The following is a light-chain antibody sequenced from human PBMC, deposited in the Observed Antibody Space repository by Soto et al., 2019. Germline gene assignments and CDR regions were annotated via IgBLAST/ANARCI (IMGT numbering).Light chain of an antibody. CDR1: QHASQT. V-gene: IGKV3-15*01. CDR3: QQYSNWPLT. CDR2: GAS. J-gene: IGKJ5*01. Sequence: EIVLTQSPANLSLSPGERVTLSCRASQHASQTLAWYQQKPGQAPRLLIYGASTRATGTPARFSGSGSGREFTLTISSLQSEDSAVYYCQQYSNWPLTFGQGTRLEIK.